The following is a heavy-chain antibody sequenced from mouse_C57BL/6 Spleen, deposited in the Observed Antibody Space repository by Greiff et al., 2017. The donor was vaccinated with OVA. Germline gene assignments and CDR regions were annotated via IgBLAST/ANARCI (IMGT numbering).Heavy chain of an antibody. V-gene: IGHV1-55*01. CDR2: IYPGSGST. J-gene: IGHJ4*01. D-gene: IGHD2-4*01. CDR3: ARGNYDYPYYAMDY. Sequence: QVQLQQPGAELVKPGASVKMSCKASGYTFTSYWITWVKQRPGQGLEWIGDIYPGSGSTNYNEKFKSKATLTVDTSSSTAYMQLSSLTSEDSAVYYGARGNYDYPYYAMDYWGQGTSVTVSS. CDR1: GYTFTSYW.